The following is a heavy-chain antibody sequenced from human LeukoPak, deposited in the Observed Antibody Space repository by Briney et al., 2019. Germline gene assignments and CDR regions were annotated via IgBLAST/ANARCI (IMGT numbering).Heavy chain of an antibody. CDR1: GGSISSYY. Sequence: SETLSLTCTVSGGSISSYYWSWIRQPPGKEPEWIGNISDRGGATYNPSLKSRVTMSIDTSKTHFSLKLNSVTAADTAVYYCARLPSHWGQGTLVIVSS. V-gene: IGHV4-59*08. J-gene: IGHJ4*02. CDR3: ARLPSH. CDR2: ISDRGGA.